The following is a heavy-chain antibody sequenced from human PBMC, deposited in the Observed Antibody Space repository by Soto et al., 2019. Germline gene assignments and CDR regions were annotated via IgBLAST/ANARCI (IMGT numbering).Heavy chain of an antibody. CDR1: GGSIGNYY. V-gene: IGHV4-59*03. J-gene: IGHJ6*02. Sequence: SETLSLTCTVSGGSIGNYYWSWIRQPPGKGLEWIGYIHYSGSTWYNPSLKSRVTISVDKSRNQFSLKLSSVTAADTAVYFCAKNLYGYYVNPDIWGHLYYGMDVLGQGTAVTVSS. CDR3: AKNLYGYYVNPDIWGHLYYGMDV. CDR2: IHYSGST. D-gene: IGHD3-3*01.